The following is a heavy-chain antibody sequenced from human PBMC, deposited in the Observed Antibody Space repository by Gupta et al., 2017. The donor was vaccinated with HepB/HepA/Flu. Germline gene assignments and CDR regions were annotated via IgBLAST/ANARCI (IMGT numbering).Heavy chain of an antibody. CDR3: GRWGPMYYYMDV. J-gene: IGHJ6*03. Sequence: QVQLVQSGGEVKNPGASVKLSCKASGYTFTSYGFTWVRQAPGQGLEWIGWNSAYNGKTDYAQKFQGRVTMTTETSTSTAYMELRSLRSDDTAVYYCGRWGPMYYYMDVWAKGTTVSVSS. V-gene: IGHV1-18*01. D-gene: IGHD2-2*01. CDR2: NSAYNGKT. CDR1: GYTFTSYG.